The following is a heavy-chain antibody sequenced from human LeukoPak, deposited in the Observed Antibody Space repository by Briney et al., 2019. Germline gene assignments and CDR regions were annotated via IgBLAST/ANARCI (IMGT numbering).Heavy chain of an antibody. V-gene: IGHV3-23*01. CDR3: AGRITIFGVVTIN. Sequence: HSGGSLRLSCVASGFTFSTYAMSWVRQAPGKGLEWVSAISGSGGYTYYADSVRGRFTISRDSSKNTLYLQMNSLRAEDTAVYYCAGRITIFGVVTINWGQGTLVTVSS. CDR2: ISGSGGYT. D-gene: IGHD3-3*01. CDR1: GFTFSTYA. J-gene: IGHJ4*02.